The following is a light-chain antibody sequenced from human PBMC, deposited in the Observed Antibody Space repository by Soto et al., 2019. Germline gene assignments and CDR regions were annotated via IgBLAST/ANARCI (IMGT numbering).Light chain of an antibody. J-gene: IGKJ1*01. CDR3: QQYNSYSWT. CDR1: RSISSW. Sequence: DIQMTQSPSTLSASVGDRVTINCRASRSISSWLAWYQQKPGKAPKLLIYKASSLESGVPSRFSGSGSGTEFTLTISSLQPDDFATYYCQQYNSYSWTFGQGTKVEIK. CDR2: KAS. V-gene: IGKV1-5*03.